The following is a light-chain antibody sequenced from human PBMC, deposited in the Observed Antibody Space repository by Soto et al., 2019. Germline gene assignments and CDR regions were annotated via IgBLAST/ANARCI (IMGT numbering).Light chain of an antibody. V-gene: IGKV3-20*01. CDR2: GAS. CDR1: QSISRY. J-gene: IGKJ1*01. Sequence: EIVLTQSPGTLSLSPGERATLSCRASQSISRYLAWYQQKPGQGPRLLIYGASSRATGTPDRFSGSGSGTDFTLTINRLEPEDFALYYCQQYGSSPQTFGQGTKV. CDR3: QQYGSSPQT.